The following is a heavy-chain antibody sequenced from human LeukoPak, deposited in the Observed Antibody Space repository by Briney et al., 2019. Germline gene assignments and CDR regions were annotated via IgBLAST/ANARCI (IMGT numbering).Heavy chain of an antibody. Sequence: GGSLRLSCAASGLTVSSNYMSWVRQAPGKGLEWVSVIYSGGSTYYADSVKGRFTISRDNSKNTLYLQMNSLRAEDTAVYYCARHVRWYWYFDLWGRGTLVTVSS. CDR2: IYSGGST. CDR3: ARHVRWYWYFDL. V-gene: IGHV3-66*04. CDR1: GLTVSSNY. J-gene: IGHJ2*01. D-gene: IGHD6-13*01.